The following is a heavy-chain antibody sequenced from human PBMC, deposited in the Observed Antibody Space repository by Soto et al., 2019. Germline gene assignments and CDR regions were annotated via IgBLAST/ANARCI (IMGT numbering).Heavy chain of an antibody. J-gene: IGHJ5*02. Sequence: ASVKVSCKASGYTFTTFGITWVRQAPGQGLEWMGWIAPYNGVTNYAQNLQDRFTMTTDTSTSTGYMELRSLRSDDTAVYYCSREIAAAGANWFDPWGKGTLATVPS. CDR1: GYTFTTFG. CDR3: SREIAAAGANWFDP. D-gene: IGHD6-13*01. V-gene: IGHV1-18*01. CDR2: IAPYNGVT.